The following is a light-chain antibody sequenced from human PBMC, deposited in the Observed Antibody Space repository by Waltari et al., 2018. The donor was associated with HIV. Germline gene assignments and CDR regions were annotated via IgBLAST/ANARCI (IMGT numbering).Light chain of an antibody. J-gene: IGLJ2*01. CDR1: ALPKQY. CDR2: KDS. Sequence: SSELTQPPSVSVSPGQTARHTCSGDALPKQYAYWYQQKPGQAPVVVIYKDSERPSGIPERFSGSSSGTTVTLTISGVQAEDEADYYCQSTDRSGTFVVFGGGTKLTVL. CDR3: QSTDRSGTFVV. V-gene: IGLV3-25*03.